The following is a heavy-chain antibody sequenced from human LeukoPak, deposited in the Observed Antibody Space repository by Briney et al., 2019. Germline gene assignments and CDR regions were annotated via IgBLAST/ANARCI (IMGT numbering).Heavy chain of an antibody. Sequence: PGGSLRLSCAASGFTFSSYAMSWVRQAPVKVLEWVSAISGSGGSTYYADSVKGRFTISRDNSKNTLYLQMNSLRAEDTAVYYCALGNYYDSSGDPPNHFDYWGQGTLVTVSS. V-gene: IGHV3-23*01. CDR3: ALGNYYDSSGDPPNHFDY. CDR2: ISGSGGST. J-gene: IGHJ4*02. D-gene: IGHD3-22*01. CDR1: GFTFSSYA.